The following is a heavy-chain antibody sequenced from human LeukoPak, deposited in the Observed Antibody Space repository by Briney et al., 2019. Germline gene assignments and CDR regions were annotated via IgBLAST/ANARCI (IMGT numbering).Heavy chain of an antibody. CDR2: VRYSGSDT. CDR1: GFSFSTYT. J-gene: IGHJ4*02. D-gene: IGHD5-12*01. CDR3: AKTSREKNNYDSPFHS. Sequence: TWGSLRLTCAASGFSFSTYTTTWVRQAPGKGLEWVSAVRYSGSDTYYTESVKGRFTISRDNSKNTLYLQMNSLRADDSAIYYCAKTSREKNNYDSPFHSWGLGTLITVSS. V-gene: IGHV3-23*01.